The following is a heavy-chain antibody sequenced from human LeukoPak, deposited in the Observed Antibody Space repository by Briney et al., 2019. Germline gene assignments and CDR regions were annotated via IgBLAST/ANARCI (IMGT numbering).Heavy chain of an antibody. D-gene: IGHD3-3*01. CDR3: ARGRIFGVIYYYYYMDV. V-gene: IGHV4-34*01. Sequence: SETLSLTCAVYGGSFSGYYWSWIRQPPGKGLEWIGEINHSGSTNYNPSLKSRVTISVDTSKNQFSLELSSVTAADTAVYYCARGRIFGVIYYYYYMDVWGKGTTVTVSS. J-gene: IGHJ6*03. CDR2: INHSGST. CDR1: GGSFSGYY.